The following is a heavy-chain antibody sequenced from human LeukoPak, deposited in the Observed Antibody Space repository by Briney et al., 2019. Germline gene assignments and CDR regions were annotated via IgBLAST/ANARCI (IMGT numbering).Heavy chain of an antibody. CDR2: ISGSSSYI. CDR3: ARTWSNWFDP. V-gene: IGHV3-21*01. J-gene: IGHJ5*02. CDR1: EFTFSDYT. Sequence: PGGSLRLSYADSEFTFSDYTMNWVRQAPGKGLEWVSSISGSSSYIHYADSVKGRFSISRDNSKNTQHLQMNNLRTEDTAVYYCARTWSNWFDPWGQGTLVTVSS. D-gene: IGHD2-15*01.